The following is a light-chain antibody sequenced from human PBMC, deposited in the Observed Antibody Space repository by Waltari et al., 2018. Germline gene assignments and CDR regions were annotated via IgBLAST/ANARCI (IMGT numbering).Light chain of an antibody. J-gene: IGKJ4*01. CDR2: AAS. V-gene: IGKV1-12*01. Sequence: DIQMTQSPSSVSASVGDRVTISCRASHDISSYLAWYQQKPGKAPKLLIYAASSLLSGVPSRFSGSGSGTDFTLTISRLQADDSATYYCQQGKTFPLTFGGGTKVEI. CDR1: HDISSY. CDR3: QQGKTFPLT.